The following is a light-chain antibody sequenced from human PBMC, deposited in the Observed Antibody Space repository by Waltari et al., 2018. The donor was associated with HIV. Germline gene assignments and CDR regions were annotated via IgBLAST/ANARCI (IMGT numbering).Light chain of an antibody. CDR3: QVWDNSVV. Sequence: SYELTQPLSVSVALGQTARTACGGNKIGYKDVHWYQQQPGQAPLLVIYKDCHRHSGVPERFSAPKARSTATLVISGAQAGDEAAYYCQVWDNSVVFGVGTKVTVL. V-gene: IGLV3-9*01. J-gene: IGLJ3*02. CDR1: KIGYKD. CDR2: KDC.